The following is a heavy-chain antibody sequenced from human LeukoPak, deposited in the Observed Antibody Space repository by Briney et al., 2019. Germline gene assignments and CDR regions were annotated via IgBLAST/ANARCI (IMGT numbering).Heavy chain of an antibody. Sequence: GASVKVSCKASGYTFTGYYMRWVRQAPGQGLEWMGWINPNSGGTNYAQKFQGRVTMTRDTSISTAYMELSRLRSDDTAVYYCARTPYYYDSSGYHRVHFDYWGQGTLVTVSS. J-gene: IGHJ4*02. CDR2: INPNSGGT. V-gene: IGHV1-2*02. CDR3: ARTPYYYDSSGYHRVHFDY. D-gene: IGHD3-22*01. CDR1: GYTFTGYY.